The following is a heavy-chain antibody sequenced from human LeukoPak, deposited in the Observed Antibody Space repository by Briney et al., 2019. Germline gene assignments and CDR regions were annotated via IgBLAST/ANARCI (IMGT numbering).Heavy chain of an antibody. Sequence: GGSLRLSCAASVFTFVDYAMHWVRQVPGKGLQWVSLISGEGGTTYYADSVKGRFTISRDNSKNSLYLQMNSLRTDDTALYYCAQDLSDYYGSGSYPLDYGGQGILVTVSS. CDR3: AQDLSDYYGSGSYPLDY. CDR1: VFTFVDYA. D-gene: IGHD3-10*01. CDR2: ISGEGGTT. V-gene: IGHV3-43*02. J-gene: IGHJ4*02.